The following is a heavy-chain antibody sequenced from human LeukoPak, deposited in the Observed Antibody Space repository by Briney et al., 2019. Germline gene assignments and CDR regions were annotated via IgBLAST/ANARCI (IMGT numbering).Heavy chain of an antibody. J-gene: IGHJ6*03. Sequence: GGSLRLSCAASGFTFSSYGMSWVRQAPGKGLEGVSAISGCGGSTYYADSVKGRFTISRDNSKNTLYLQMNSLRAEDTAVYYCAKDLYGSGYYYYMDVWGKGTTVTISS. CDR2: ISGCGGST. D-gene: IGHD3-10*01. CDR3: AKDLYGSGYYYYMDV. CDR1: GFTFSSYG. V-gene: IGHV3-23*01.